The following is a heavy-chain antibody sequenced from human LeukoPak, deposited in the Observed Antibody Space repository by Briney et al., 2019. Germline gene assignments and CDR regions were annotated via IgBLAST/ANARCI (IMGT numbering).Heavy chain of an antibody. V-gene: IGHV3-74*01. CDR1: GNYW. J-gene: IGHJ4*02. Sequence: GGSLRLSCAASGNYWMHWVRQAQGKGLVWVSHINSDGSWTSYADSVKGRFTISKDNAKNTVYLQMNNLRAEDTAVYYCVSFYEAYWGRGTLVTVSS. CDR2: INSDGSWT. D-gene: IGHD2/OR15-2a*01. CDR3: VSFYEAY.